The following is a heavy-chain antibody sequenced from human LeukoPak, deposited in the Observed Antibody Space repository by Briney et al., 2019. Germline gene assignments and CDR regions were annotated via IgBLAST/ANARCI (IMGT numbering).Heavy chain of an antibody. CDR3: ARQKKIVLVVYAIGYYFDY. D-gene: IGHD2-8*02. V-gene: IGHV4-34*01. CDR1: GGSFSGYY. CDR2: INQSGST. J-gene: IGHJ4*02. Sequence: PSETLSLTCAVYGGSFSGYYWRWIRQPPGKGLEWIGEINQSGSTNYNPSLKSRVTISVDTSKNQFSLKLSSVTAADTAVYYCARQKKIVLVVYAIGYYFDYWGQGTLVTVSS.